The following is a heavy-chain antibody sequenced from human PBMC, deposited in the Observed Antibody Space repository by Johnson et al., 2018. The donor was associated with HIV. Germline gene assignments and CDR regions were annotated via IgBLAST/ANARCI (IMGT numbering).Heavy chain of an antibody. J-gene: IGHJ3*01. CDR3: AREGGVHCTGGVCYRSTDAFDF. V-gene: IGHV3-30*04. CDR2: ISYDGSNK. Sequence: QVQLVESGGGLVQPGGSLRLSCAASGFTFSSYTMHWVRQAPGKGLEWVAVISYDGSNKYYADSVKGRFPISRDHYKNTLYLQMNSLRAEDTAVYYCAREGGVHCTGGVCYRSTDAFDFWGQGTMVTVSS. D-gene: IGHD2-8*02. CDR1: GFTFSSYT.